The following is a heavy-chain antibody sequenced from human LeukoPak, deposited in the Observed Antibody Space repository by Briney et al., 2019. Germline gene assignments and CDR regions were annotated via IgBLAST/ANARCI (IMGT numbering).Heavy chain of an antibody. Sequence: GGSLRLSCAASGFTFSSYAMSWVRQAPGKGLEWVSAISGSGGSTYYAASVKGRFTISRDNSKNTLYLQMNSLRADDTAVYYCTPLVAVTVLPSWGQGTPVTVSS. CDR3: TPLVAVTVLPS. D-gene: IGHD2-21*02. V-gene: IGHV3-23*01. CDR1: GFTFSSYA. CDR2: ISGSGGST. J-gene: IGHJ4*02.